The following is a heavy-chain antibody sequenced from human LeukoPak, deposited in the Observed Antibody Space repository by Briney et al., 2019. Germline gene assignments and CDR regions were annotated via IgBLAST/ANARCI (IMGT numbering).Heavy chain of an antibody. CDR2: ISGSGGST. J-gene: IGHJ4*02. CDR1: GFTFSSFA. Sequence: GGSLRLSCAASGFTFSSFAMSWVRQAPGKGLEWVSAISGSGGSTYYADSVKGRFTISRDNSKNTLYLQMNSLRAEDTAVYYCAKHTIVGATTGYFDYWGQGTLVTVSS. CDR3: AKHTIVGATTGYFDY. V-gene: IGHV3-23*01. D-gene: IGHD1-26*01.